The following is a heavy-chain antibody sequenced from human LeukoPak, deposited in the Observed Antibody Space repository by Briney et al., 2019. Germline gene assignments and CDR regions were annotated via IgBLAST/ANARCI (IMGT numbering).Heavy chain of an antibody. J-gene: IGHJ4*02. CDR2: ISGGGGRT. D-gene: IGHD5-18*01. V-gene: IGHV3-23*01. CDR1: EFTFGDYS. Sequence: PGGSLRLSCVDSEFTFGDYSMNWVRQAPGKGLEWVSAISGGGGRTYYADSVKGRFTISGDNSKNTLYLQMNSLRAEDTAVYYCAKLTWIQLRGYWGQGTLVTVSS. CDR3: AKLTWIQLRGY.